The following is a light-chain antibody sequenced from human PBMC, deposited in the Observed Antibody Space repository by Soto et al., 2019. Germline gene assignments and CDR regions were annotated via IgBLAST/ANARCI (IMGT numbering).Light chain of an antibody. J-gene: IGKJ4*01. CDR3: QWRSDWPPRLT. Sequence: EVGLTQSRATLSLSPGERATLACRASESIDNYLAWYQQKLGQAPKLLIYDASHRAIGIPGRFSGDGSGTDFTLTISSLEPEDFAVYYCQWRSDWPPRLTFGGGTKVEIK. V-gene: IGKV3-11*01. CDR2: DAS. CDR1: ESIDNY.